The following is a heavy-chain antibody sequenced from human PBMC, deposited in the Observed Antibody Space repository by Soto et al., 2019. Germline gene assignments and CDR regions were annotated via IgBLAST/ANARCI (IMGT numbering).Heavy chain of an antibody. CDR3: AREYCGGDCYSSYFQH. Sequence: HVQLVESGGGVVQPGRSLRLSCAASGFTFSSYGLHWVRQAPGKGLEWVAVIWYDGSNKYYADSVKGRFTISRDNSKNTLYLQMNSLRAEDTAVYYCAREYCGGDCYSSYFQHWGQGTLVTVSS. J-gene: IGHJ1*01. CDR1: GFTFSSYG. D-gene: IGHD2-21*02. CDR2: IWYDGSNK. V-gene: IGHV3-33*01.